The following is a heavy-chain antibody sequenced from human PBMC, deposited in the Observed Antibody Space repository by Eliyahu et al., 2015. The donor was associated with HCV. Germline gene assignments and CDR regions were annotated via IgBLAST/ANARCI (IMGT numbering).Heavy chain of an antibody. CDR2: ISSSTSTI. CDR3: ARDPYADYLFYYYGMDV. V-gene: IGHV3-48*01. CDR1: GFTXXSYS. Sequence: EXQLVESGGGLVQPGGSLRLSCAXXGFTXXSYSMNWVRQAPGKGLEWISYISSSTSTIYYADSVKGRFTISRDNAKNSLYLQMNSLRAEDTAVYYCARDPYADYLFYYYGMDVWGQGTTVTVSS. J-gene: IGHJ6*02. D-gene: IGHD4-17*01.